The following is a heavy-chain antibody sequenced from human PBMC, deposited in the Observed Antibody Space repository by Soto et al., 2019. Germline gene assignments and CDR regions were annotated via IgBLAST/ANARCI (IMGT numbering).Heavy chain of an antibody. Sequence: SETLSLTCAVYGGSFSGYYWTWIRQPPGTGLEWIGEINPSGSTYYNPSLKTRVTLSQDTSKKQFSLNLISVTAADTGEYYCSRGNDAYKGGRTWGQGTLVTVSS. D-gene: IGHD1-1*01. CDR2: INPSGST. J-gene: IGHJ5*02. CDR3: SRGNDAYKGGRT. V-gene: IGHV4-34*01. CDR1: GGSFSGYY.